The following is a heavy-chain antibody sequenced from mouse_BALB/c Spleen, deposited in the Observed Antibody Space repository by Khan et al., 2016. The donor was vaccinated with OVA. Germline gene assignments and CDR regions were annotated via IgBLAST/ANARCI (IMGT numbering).Heavy chain of an antibody. CDR1: GFNIKDTY. Sequence: VQLKQSGAELVKPGASVKLSCTASGFNIKDTYMHWVKQRPEQGLEWIGRIDPANGNTKYDPKFQGKATITADTSYNPAYLQLSSLTSEDTAVYYCARSYGHYAMDYWGQGTSGTVSS. CDR2: IDPANGNT. V-gene: IGHV14-3*02. CDR3: ARSYGHYAMDY. J-gene: IGHJ4*01. D-gene: IGHD1-1*02.